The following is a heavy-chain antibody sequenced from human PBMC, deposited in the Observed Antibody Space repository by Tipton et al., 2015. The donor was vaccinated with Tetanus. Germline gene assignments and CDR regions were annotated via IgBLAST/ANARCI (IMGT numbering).Heavy chain of an antibody. D-gene: IGHD3-3*01. V-gene: IGHV4-61*08. CDR3: ARANYDFSMKGPFDS. CDR2: ISSSGST. CDR1: GDSLRTGDRS. Sequence: TLSLTCTVSGDSLRTGDRSWSWIRQPPGKGLEWLAYISSSGSTNSDYFLKSRITISRDTSKNQYSLSLSSVTAADTAVYFCARANYDFSMKGPFDSWGQGILVVVSA. J-gene: IGHJ4*02.